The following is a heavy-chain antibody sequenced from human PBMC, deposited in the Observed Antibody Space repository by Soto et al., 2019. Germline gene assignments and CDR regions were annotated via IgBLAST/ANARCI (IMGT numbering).Heavy chain of an antibody. D-gene: IGHD3-16*02. Sequence: QVQLVESGGGVVQPGRSLRLSCAASGFTFSSYAMHWVRQAPGKGLEWVAVISYDGSNKYYADSVKGRFTISRDNSKNTLYLQMNSRRAEDTAVYYCARDQGLRYDYVWGSYRLDYWGQGTLVTVSS. CDR2: ISYDGSNK. CDR1: GFTFSSYA. CDR3: ARDQGLRYDYVWGSYRLDY. V-gene: IGHV3-30-3*01. J-gene: IGHJ4*02.